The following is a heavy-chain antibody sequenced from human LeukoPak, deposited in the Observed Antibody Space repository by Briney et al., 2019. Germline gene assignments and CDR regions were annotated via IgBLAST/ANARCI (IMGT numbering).Heavy chain of an antibody. CDR2: ISAYNGNT. V-gene: IGHV1-18*04. CDR1: GYTFTSYG. Sequence: GAAVKVSCKASGYTFTSYGISWVRQTPGQGLEWMGWISAYNGNTNYAQKHQGRVTMTTDTSTSTAYMELRSLRSDDTAVYYCARVVRAVADHGYWLDPWGQGTLGTVSS. D-gene: IGHD6-19*01. J-gene: IGHJ5*02. CDR3: ARVVRAVADHGYWLDP.